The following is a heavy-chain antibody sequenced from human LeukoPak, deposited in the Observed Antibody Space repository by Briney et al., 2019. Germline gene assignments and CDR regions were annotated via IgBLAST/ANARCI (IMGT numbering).Heavy chain of an antibody. D-gene: IGHD1-1*01. Sequence: SVKVSCKXSGRTFSTYAISWVRQAPRQALEWMGGIIPMFGTTNYAQKFQGRVTITADESTSTDYMELSSLRSGDTAVYYCARDPAERLRGSIYYYYMDVWGKGTTVTVSS. J-gene: IGHJ6*03. V-gene: IGHV1-69*01. CDR2: IIPMFGTT. CDR3: ARDPAERLRGSIYYYYMDV. CDR1: GRTFSTYA.